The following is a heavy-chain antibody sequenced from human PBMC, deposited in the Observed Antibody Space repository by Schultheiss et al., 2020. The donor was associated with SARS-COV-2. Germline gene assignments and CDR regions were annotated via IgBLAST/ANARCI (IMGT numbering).Heavy chain of an antibody. CDR2: ISGSGGST. Sequence: GESLKISCAASGFTFSSYAMSWVRQAPGKGLEWVSAISGSGGSTYYADSVKGRFTISRDNSKNTLYLQMNSLRAEDTAVYYCAVGGDDGMDVWGQGTTVTVSS. V-gene: IGHV3-23*01. J-gene: IGHJ6*02. CDR3: AVGGDDGMDV. CDR1: GFTFSSYA. D-gene: IGHD2-21*01.